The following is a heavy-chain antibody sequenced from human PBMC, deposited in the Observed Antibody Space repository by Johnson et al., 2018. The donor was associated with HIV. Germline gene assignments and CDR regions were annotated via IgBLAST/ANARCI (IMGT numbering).Heavy chain of an antibody. CDR1: GFTVSSNY. V-gene: IGHV3-7*03. CDR3: YCTGHFGAGSESKCTFDA. Sequence: VQLVESGGGLVQPGGSLRLSCAASGFTVSSNYMSWVRQAPEKGLEWVADIKCDGSEKYYVDSVKGRFTISRDNSKNTLYLQMNSLGQDDTAVYSCYCTGHFGAGSESKCTFDAWGQGTMVTVSS. CDR2: IKCDGSEK. J-gene: IGHJ3*01. D-gene: IGHD3-10*01.